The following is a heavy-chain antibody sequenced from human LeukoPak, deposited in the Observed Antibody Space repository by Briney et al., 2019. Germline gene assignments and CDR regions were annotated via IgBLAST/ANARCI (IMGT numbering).Heavy chain of an antibody. J-gene: IGHJ4*02. V-gene: IGHV3-48*03. CDR1: GFTFSSYE. CDR3: ARELLWFGESPH. D-gene: IGHD3-10*01. Sequence: GGSLRLSCAASGFTFSSYEMNWVRQAPGKGLEWVSYISSSGSTIYYADSVKGRFTTSIDNAKNSLYLQMNSLRAEDTAVYYCARELLWFGESPHWGQGTLVTVSS. CDR2: ISSSGSTI.